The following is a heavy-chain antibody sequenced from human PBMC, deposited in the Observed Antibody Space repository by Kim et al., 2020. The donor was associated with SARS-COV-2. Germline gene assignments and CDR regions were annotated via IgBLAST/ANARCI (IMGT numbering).Heavy chain of an antibody. V-gene: IGHV4-59*01. J-gene: IGHJ6*02. CDR1: GGSISSYY. CDR2: IYYSGST. CDR3: ARDQYYYDSSGYYTYGMDV. D-gene: IGHD3-22*01. Sequence: SETLPLTCTVSGGSISSYYWSWIRQPPGKGLEWIGYIYYSGSTNYNPSLKSRVTISVDTSKNQFSLKLSSVTAADTAVYYCARDQYYYDSSGYYTYGMDVWGQGTTVTVSS.